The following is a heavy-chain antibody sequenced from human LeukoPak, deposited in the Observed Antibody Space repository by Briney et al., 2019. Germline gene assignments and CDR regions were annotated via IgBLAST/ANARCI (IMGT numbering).Heavy chain of an antibody. J-gene: IGHJ6*02. CDR3: ARGPHCSGGSCYYYYGMDV. D-gene: IGHD2-15*01. V-gene: IGHV4-4*07. CDR2: IYTSGST. CDR1: GGSISSYY. Sequence: SETLSLTCTVSGGSISSYYWSWIRQPAGKGLEWIGRIYTSGSTNYNPSLKSRVTMSADTSKNQFSLKLSSVTAADTAVYYCARGPHCSGGSCYYYYGMDVWGQGTTVTVSS.